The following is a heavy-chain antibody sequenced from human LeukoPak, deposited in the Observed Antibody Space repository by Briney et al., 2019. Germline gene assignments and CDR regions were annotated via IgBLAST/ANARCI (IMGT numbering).Heavy chain of an antibody. CDR3: ARDLGSEGITIDY. J-gene: IGHJ4*02. Sequence: PGRSLRLSCAASGFTFSSYGMHWVRRAPGKGLEWVAVIWYDGSNKYYADSVKGRFTISRDNSKNTLYLQMNSLRAEDTAVYYCARDLGSEGITIDYWGQGTLVTVSS. V-gene: IGHV3-33*01. D-gene: IGHD3-10*01. CDR1: GFTFSSYG. CDR2: IWYDGSNK.